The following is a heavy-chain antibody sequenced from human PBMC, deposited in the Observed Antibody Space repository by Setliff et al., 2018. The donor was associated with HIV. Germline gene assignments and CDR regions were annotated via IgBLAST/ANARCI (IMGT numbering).Heavy chain of an antibody. D-gene: IGHD4-17*01. V-gene: IGHV4-4*07. CDR1: GASVSSYY. J-gene: IGHJ5*02. CDR2: FYSSGVT. Sequence: SETLSLTCSVSGASVSSYYWTWIRRPAVKGLEWIGRFYSSGVTYYSPSLKNRVSMSVDTSQNQFSLRLTSLTAADTAVYFCARLWLHYGADIPKFNPWGQGTLVTVSS. CDR3: ARLWLHYGADIPKFNP.